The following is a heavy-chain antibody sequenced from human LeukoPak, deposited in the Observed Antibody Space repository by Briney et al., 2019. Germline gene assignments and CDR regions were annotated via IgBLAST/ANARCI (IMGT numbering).Heavy chain of an antibody. V-gene: IGHV1-46*01. J-gene: IGHJ6*03. D-gene: IGHD5-24*01. CDR2: INPSGGST. CDR1: GYTFTSYY. CDR3: ARDVEMATIGTLYYYYYMDV. Sequence: ASVKVSCKASGYTFTSYYMHWVRQAPGQGLEWMGIINPSGGSTSYAQKFQGRVTMTRDMSTSTVYMELSSLRSEDTAVCYCARDVEMATIGTLYYYYYMDVWGKGTTVTVSS.